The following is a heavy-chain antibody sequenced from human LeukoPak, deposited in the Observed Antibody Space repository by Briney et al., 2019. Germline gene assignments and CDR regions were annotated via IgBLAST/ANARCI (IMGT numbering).Heavy chain of an antibody. CDR3: AKGVYCSSTSCYEFGAFDI. J-gene: IGHJ3*02. CDR2: IRYDGSNK. V-gene: IGHV3-30*02. Sequence: PGGSLRLSCAASGFTFSSYGMHWVRQAPGKGQEWVAFIRYDGSNKYYADSVKGRFTISRDNSKNTLYLQMNSLRAEDTAVYYCAKGVYCSSTSCYEFGAFDIWGQGTMVTVSS. D-gene: IGHD2-2*01. CDR1: GFTFSSYG.